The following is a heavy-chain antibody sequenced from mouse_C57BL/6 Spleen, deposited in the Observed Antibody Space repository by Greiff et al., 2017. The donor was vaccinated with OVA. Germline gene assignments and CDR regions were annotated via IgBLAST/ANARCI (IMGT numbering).Heavy chain of an antibody. J-gene: IGHJ4*01. D-gene: IGHD2-4*01. CDR3: ARWGGIRDYDVPYAMDY. V-gene: IGHV1-76*01. Sequence: QVQLQQSGAELVRPGASVKLSCKASGYTFTDYYINWVKQRPGQGLEWIARIYPGSGNTYYNEKFKGKATLTAEKSSSTAYMQLSSLTSEDSAVYFWARWGGIRDYDVPYAMDYWGQGTSVTVSS. CDR2: IYPGSGNT. CDR1: GYTFTDYY.